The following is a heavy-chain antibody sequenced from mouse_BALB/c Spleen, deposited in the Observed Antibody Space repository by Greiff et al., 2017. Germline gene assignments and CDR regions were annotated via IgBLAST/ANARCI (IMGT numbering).Heavy chain of an antibody. CDR1: GFSLTGYG. CDR2: IWGDGST. Sequence: QLQQSGPGLVQPSQSLSITCTVSGFSLTGYGVNWVRQPPGKGLEWLGMIWGDGSTDYNSALKSRLSISKDNSKSQVFLKMNSLQTDDTARYYCAREGDYDAPSYAMDYWGQGTSVTVSS. CDR3: AREGDYDAPSYAMDY. V-gene: IGHV2-6-7*01. D-gene: IGHD2-4*01. J-gene: IGHJ4*01.